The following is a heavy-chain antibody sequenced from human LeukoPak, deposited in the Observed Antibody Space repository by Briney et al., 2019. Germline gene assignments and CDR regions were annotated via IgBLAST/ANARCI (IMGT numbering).Heavy chain of an antibody. J-gene: IGHJ4*02. CDR2: IYDTGST. Sequence: SETLSLTCTVSGDSIRSNNYYWGWIRQPPGKGLEWIGSIYDTGSTIYNPSLKSRVIISVDTSKNQFSLKLSSVTAADTAVYYCQSRFLEWLLDYWGQGTPVTVSS. CDR1: GDSIRSNNYY. V-gene: IGHV4-39*01. D-gene: IGHD3-3*01. CDR3: QSRFLEWLLDY.